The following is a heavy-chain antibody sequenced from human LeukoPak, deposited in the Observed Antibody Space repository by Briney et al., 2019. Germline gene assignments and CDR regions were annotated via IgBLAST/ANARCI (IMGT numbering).Heavy chain of an antibody. D-gene: IGHD2-15*01. J-gene: IGHJ4*02. Sequence: PSETLSLTCSVSGGSISGHSWTWIRQPPGKGLEWIGYIYYSGSTSYSPSLKGRVTFSVDSSKNQFSLKVASVIAADTAVYYCARQAQCSGATCNPFDFWGQGTLVTVSS. CDR2: IYYSGST. CDR3: ARQAQCSGATCNPFDF. V-gene: IGHV4-59*08. CDR1: GGSISGHS.